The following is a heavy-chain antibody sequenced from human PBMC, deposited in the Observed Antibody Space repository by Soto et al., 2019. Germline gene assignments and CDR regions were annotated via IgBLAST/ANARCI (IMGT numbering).Heavy chain of an antibody. CDR2: IYYSGST. V-gene: IGHV4-31*03. Sequence: SETLSLTCTVSGGSISSGGYYWSWIRQHPGKGLEWIGYIYYSGSTYYNPSLKSRVTISVDTSKNQFSLKLSSVTAADTAVYYCARGRGSGSYYNGPGYYYYMDVWGKGTTVTVSS. D-gene: IGHD3-10*01. CDR3: ARGRGSGSYYNGPGYYYYMDV. CDR1: GGSISSGGYY. J-gene: IGHJ6*03.